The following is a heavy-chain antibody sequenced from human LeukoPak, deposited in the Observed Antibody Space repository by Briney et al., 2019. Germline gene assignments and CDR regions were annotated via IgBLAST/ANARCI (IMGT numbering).Heavy chain of an antibody. V-gene: IGHV3-23*01. D-gene: IGHD6-19*01. Sequence: GGTLRLSCAASGFTFSNSALSWVRQAPGKGLEWVSDISGSGGSTYYADSVKGRFTISRDNSKNTLYLQMNSLRAEDTAVYYCARSSVAGPISHWFDPWGQGTLVTVSS. J-gene: IGHJ5*02. CDR3: ARSSVAGPISHWFDP. CDR2: ISGSGGST. CDR1: GFTFSNSA.